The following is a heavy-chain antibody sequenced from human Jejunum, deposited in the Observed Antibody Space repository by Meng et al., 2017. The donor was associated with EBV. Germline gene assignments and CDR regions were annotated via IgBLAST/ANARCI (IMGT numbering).Heavy chain of an antibody. D-gene: IGHD1-26*01. Sequence: QVQLVQSGAEAKKLGTSGKISCTASGVAYSNYHIHWVRQAPGQGLEWVGIVTPINGATAYAQNFWGRVTMTRDTSTGTVYMELSSLTSEDTAMYYCSREYSDSHYVGDLWEQGTLVAVAS. CDR3: SREYSDSHYVGDL. CDR1: GVAYSNYH. CDR2: VTPINGAT. V-gene: IGHV1-46*01. J-gene: IGHJ5*02.